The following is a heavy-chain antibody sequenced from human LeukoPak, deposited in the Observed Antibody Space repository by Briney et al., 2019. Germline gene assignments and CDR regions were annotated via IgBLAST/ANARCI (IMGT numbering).Heavy chain of an antibody. CDR3: ARGRPSYDFWSGYLFDY. Sequence: PSETLSLTCTVSGGSISSSSYYWGWIRQPPGKGLEWIGRIYTSGSTNYNPSLKSRVTISVDTSKNQFSLKLSSVTAADTAVYYCARGRPSYDFWSGYLFDYWGQGTLVTVSS. CDR1: GGSISSSSYY. V-gene: IGHV4-61*02. CDR2: IYTSGST. D-gene: IGHD3-3*01. J-gene: IGHJ4*02.